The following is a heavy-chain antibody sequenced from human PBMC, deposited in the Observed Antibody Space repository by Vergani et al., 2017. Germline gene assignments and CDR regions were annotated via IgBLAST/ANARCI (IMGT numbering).Heavy chain of an antibody. D-gene: IGHD3-10*01. CDR1: GGSFSGYY. J-gene: IGHJ4*02. V-gene: IGHV4-34*01. CDR3: ARVRDHSMVRGVVDY. Sequence: QVQLQQWGAGLLKPSETLSLTCAVYGGSFSGYYWSWIRQPPGKGLEWIGEINHSGSTNYNPSLKSRVTISVDTSKNQFSLKLRSVTAAYTAVYYCARVRDHSMVRGVVDYWSQGTLVSVSS. CDR2: INHSGST.